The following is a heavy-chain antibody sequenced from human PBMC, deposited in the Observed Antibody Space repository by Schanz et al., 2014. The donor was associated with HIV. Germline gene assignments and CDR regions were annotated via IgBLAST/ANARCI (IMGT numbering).Heavy chain of an antibody. CDR3: ARGRYYGSEFDY. J-gene: IGHJ4*02. D-gene: IGHD3-10*01. Sequence: QVQLVQSGAEVKKPGSSVKVSCKASGGSFSSYAINWVRQAPGQGLEWMGGIIPIFGTANYAQKFQGRVTITADKSTSTAYMELSSLRSEDTAFYYCARGRYYGSEFDYWGQGTLVTVSS. CDR1: GGSFSSYA. CDR2: IIPIFGTA. V-gene: IGHV1-69*06.